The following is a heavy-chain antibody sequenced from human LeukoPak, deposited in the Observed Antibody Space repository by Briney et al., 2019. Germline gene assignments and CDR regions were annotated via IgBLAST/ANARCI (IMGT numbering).Heavy chain of an antibody. CDR2: IKQDGSET. CDR1: GFTCTNNF. V-gene: IGHV3-7*01. J-gene: IGHJ4*01. Sequence: PGGSLRLSCAASGFTCTNNFMSWVRQVPGKGLEWVANIKQDGSETTYADSVRGRFTIFRDNAKDSVYLQMNSLRAEDSATYYCVREGFYFFDFWGQGTLVTVSS. CDR3: VREGFYFFDF.